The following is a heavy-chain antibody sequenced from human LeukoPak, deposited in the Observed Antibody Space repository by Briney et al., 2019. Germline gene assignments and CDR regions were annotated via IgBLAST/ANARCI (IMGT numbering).Heavy chain of an antibody. J-gene: IGHJ6*02. CDR2: ISWNSGSI. CDR3: AKGYCSSTSCYSYYGMDV. Sequence: PGRSLRLSCAASGFTFDDYAMPWVRQAPGKGLEWVSGISWNSGSIGYADSVKGRFTISRDNAKNSLYLQMNSLRAEDTALYYCAKGYCSSTSCYSYYGMDVWGQGTTVTVSS. CDR1: GFTFDDYA. V-gene: IGHV3-9*01. D-gene: IGHD2-2*02.